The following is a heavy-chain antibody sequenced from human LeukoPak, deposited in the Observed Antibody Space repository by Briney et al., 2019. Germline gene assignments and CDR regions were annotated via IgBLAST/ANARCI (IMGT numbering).Heavy chain of an antibody. J-gene: IGHJ4*02. CDR3: ARDPDFWTGYYNFAS. CDR2: MYYSGST. Sequence: SETLSLTCTVSGCSISSYYWSWIRQPPGKGLEWIGSMYYSGSTYYNPSLKSRVTISVHTSKNQFSLKLRSVTAADTAVYYCARDPDFWTGYYNFASWGQGTLVTVSS. CDR1: GCSISSYY. V-gene: IGHV4-59*12. D-gene: IGHD3/OR15-3a*01.